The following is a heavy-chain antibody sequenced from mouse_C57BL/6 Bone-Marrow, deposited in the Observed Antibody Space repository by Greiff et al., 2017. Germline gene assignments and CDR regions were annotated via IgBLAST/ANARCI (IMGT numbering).Heavy chain of an antibody. D-gene: IGHD1-1*01. CDR2: ISDGGSYT. V-gene: IGHV5-4*03. CDR3: ARGVYYGSSPYAMDY. J-gene: IGHJ4*01. CDR1: GFTFSSYA. Sequence: EVKVVESGGGLVKPGGSLKLSCAASGFTFSSYAMSWVRQTPEKRLEWVATISDGGSYTYYPDNVKGRFTISRDNAKNNLYLQMSHLKSEDTAMYYCARGVYYGSSPYAMDYWGQGTSVTVSS.